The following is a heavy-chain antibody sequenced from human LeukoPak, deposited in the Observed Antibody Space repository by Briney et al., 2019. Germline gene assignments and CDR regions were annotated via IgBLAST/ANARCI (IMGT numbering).Heavy chain of an antibody. D-gene: IGHD2/OR15-2a*01. J-gene: IGHJ4*02. V-gene: IGHV3-48*03. CDR1: GFTFSSYE. CDR3: ARDSFLPQFDY. Sequence: PGGSLRLSCAASGFTFSSYEMNWVRQAPGKGLEWVSYISSSGSTIYYADSVKGRFTISRDNAKNSLYLQMNSLRAEDTAVYYCARDSFLPQFDYWGQGTLVTVSS. CDR2: ISSSGSTI.